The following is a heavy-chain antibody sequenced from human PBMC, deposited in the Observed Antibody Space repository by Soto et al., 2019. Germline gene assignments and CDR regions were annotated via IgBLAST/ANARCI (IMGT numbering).Heavy chain of an antibody. J-gene: IGHJ4*02. CDR3: AKSGSGYSSGWYAFPFDY. Sequence: EVQLVESGGGLVQPGRSLRLSCAASGFTFDDYAMHWVRQAPGKGLEWVSGISWNSGSIGYADSVKGRFTISRDNAKNSLYLQMNSRRAEDTALYYCAKSGSGYSSGWYAFPFDYWGQGTLVTVSS. CDR2: ISWNSGSI. V-gene: IGHV3-9*01. CDR1: GFTFDDYA. D-gene: IGHD6-19*01.